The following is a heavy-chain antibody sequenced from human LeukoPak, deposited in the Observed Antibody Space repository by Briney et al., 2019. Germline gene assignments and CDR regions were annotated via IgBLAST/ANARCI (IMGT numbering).Heavy chain of an antibody. V-gene: IGHV4-34*01. Sequence: SETLSLTCAVYGGSFSSYYWSWIRQPPGKGLEWIGKINYSGSTNYNPSLKSRVTLSVDMSKNQFSLKLSSVTAADTAVYYCARLIYYDSSGYLDYWGQGSLVTVSS. CDR2: INYSGST. D-gene: IGHD3-22*01. J-gene: IGHJ4*02. CDR3: ARLIYYDSSGYLDY. CDR1: GGSFSSYY.